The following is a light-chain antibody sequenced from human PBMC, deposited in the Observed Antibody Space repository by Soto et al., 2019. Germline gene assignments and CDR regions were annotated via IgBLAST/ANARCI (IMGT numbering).Light chain of an antibody. J-gene: IGKJ4*01. CDR3: QQYNSYLT. CDR1: QSISSW. CDR2: KAS. Sequence: DIHMTQSPSTLYSSFGDRVTITGRASQSISSWLAWYQQKPGKAPKLLIYKASSLESGVPSRFSGSGSGTEFTLTISSLQPDDFATYYCQQYNSYLTFGGGTKVDI. V-gene: IGKV1-5*03.